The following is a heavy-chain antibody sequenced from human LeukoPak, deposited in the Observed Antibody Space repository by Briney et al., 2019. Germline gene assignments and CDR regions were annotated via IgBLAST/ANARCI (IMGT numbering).Heavy chain of an antibody. J-gene: IGHJ3*02. Sequence: SETLSLTYTVSGGSISSYYWSWIRQPPGKGLEWIGCIYYSVSTNYNPSLKSRVTISVDTSKNQFSLKLSSVTAADTAVYYCARRSRDGYNSNFDIWGQGTMVTVSS. CDR3: ARRSRDGYNSNFDI. V-gene: IGHV4-59*08. CDR1: GGSISSYY. D-gene: IGHD5-24*01. CDR2: IYYSVST.